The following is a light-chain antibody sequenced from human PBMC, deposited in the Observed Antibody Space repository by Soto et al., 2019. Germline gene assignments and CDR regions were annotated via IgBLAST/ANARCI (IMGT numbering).Light chain of an antibody. CDR3: QAYGDSFLFR. J-gene: IGKJ3*01. CDR1: ESVSSRY. CDR2: GAS. V-gene: IGKV3-20*01. Sequence: EIVLTQSPGTLSLSPGERATLSCRASESVSSRYLGWYQQTPGQAPRLLISGASSRATGIPDRFSGSGSGTDFSLTINRLEPEDFAVYYCQAYGDSFLFRFGPGTKV.